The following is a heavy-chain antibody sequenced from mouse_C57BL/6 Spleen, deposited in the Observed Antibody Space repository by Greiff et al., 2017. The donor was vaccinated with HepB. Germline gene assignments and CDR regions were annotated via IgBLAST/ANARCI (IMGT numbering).Heavy chain of an antibody. CDR3: ARWAGSYYGRAMDY. Sequence: LQQSGAELVRPGASVKMSCKASGYTFTSYNMHWVKQTPRQGLEWIGAIYPGNGDTSYNQKFKGKATLTVDKSSSTAYMQLSSLTSEDSAVYFCARWAGSYYGRAMDYWGQGTSVTVSS. V-gene: IGHV1-12*01. D-gene: IGHD1-1*01. J-gene: IGHJ4*01. CDR2: IYPGNGDT. CDR1: GYTFTSYN.